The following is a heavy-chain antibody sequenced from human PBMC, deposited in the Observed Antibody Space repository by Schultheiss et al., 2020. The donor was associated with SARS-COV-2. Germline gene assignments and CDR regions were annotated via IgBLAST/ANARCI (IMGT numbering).Heavy chain of an antibody. J-gene: IGHJ4*02. Sequence: SETLSLTCTVSGGSVSSGSYYWSWIRQPPGKGLEWIGYIYYSGSTNYNPSLKSRVTISVDTSKNQFSLKLSSVTAADTAVYYCGRVMNRESAIDYWGQGTLVTVSS. CDR3: GRVMNRESAIDY. V-gene: IGHV4-61*01. CDR2: IYYSGST. D-gene: IGHD2-2*02. CDR1: GGSVSSGSYY.